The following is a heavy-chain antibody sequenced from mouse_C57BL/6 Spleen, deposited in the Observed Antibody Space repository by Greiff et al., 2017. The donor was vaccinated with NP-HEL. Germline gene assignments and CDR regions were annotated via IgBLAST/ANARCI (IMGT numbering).Heavy chain of an antibody. V-gene: IGHV3-6*01. CDR2: ISYDGSN. Sequence: VQLKESGPGLVKPSQSLSLTCSVTGYSITSGYYWNWIRQFPGNKLEWMGYISYDGSNNYNPSLKNRIPITRDTSKNQFFLKLNSVTTEDTATYYCARDYGNYGEDAMDYWGQGTSVTVSS. D-gene: IGHD2-1*01. J-gene: IGHJ4*01. CDR1: GYSITSGYY. CDR3: ARDYGNYGEDAMDY.